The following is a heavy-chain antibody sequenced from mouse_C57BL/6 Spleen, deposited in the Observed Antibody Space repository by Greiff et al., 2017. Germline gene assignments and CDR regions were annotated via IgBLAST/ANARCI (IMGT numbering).Heavy chain of an antibody. D-gene: IGHD2-5*01. CDR1: GYTFTSYW. CDR2: INPSSGYP. J-gene: IGHJ2*01. CDR3: ARPYYSNPHYFDY. Sequence: QVQLQQSGAELAKPGASVKLSCKASGYTFTSYWMHWVKQRPGQGLEWIGYINPSSGYPKYNQKFKDKATLTADKSSSTAYMQLSSLTYEDSAVYYCARPYYSNPHYFDYWGQGTTRTVSS. V-gene: IGHV1-7*01.